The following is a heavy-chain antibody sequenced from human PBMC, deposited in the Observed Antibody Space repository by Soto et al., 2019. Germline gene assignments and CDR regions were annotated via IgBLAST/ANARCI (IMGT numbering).Heavy chain of an antibody. V-gene: IGHV1-8*01. CDR1: GYTFTSYD. Sequence: QVQLVQSGAEVKKPGASVKVSCKASGYTFTSYDINWVRQATGQGLEWMGWMNPNSGNTGYAQKFQGRVTMTRNTSISTAYMELSSLGSEDTAVYYCAGMYSSSWYARHWFDPWGQGTLVTVSS. CDR3: AGMYSSSWYARHWFDP. CDR2: MNPNSGNT. J-gene: IGHJ5*02. D-gene: IGHD6-13*01.